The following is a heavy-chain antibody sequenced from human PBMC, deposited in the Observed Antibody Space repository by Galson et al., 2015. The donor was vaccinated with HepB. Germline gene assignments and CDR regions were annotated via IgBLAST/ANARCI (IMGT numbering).Heavy chain of an antibody. Sequence: SVKLSCKASGVIFSTYGISWVRQAPGQGLEWMGGITHIFGKANYAQKFKGRVTITADESTSTAYMELSSLRSEDKAVYYCAREGIEAPKNPVDYWGQGTQVTVSS. J-gene: IGHJ4*02. CDR2: ITHIFGKA. CDR1: GVIFSTYG. CDR3: AREGIEAPKNPVDY. V-gene: IGHV1-69*13. D-gene: IGHD1-14*01.